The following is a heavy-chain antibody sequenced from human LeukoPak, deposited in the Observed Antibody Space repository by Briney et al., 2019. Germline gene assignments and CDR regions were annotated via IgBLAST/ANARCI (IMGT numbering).Heavy chain of an antibody. V-gene: IGHV5-10-1*01. CDR2: IDPSDSYI. D-gene: IGHD5-12*01. J-gene: IGHJ4*02. CDR3: ARHSGGYDLDY. CDR1: GYSFTSYW. Sequence: GESLKISCKGFGYSFTSYWITWVRQMPGKGLEYMGRIDPSDSYIQYSPSSQGHVTISVDKSISTAYLQWSSLKAPDSAMYYCARHSGGYDLDYWGQGTLVTVSS.